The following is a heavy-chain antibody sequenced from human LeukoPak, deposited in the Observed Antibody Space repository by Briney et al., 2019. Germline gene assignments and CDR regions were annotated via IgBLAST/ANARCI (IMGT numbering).Heavy chain of an antibody. CDR2: IYHTGST. J-gene: IGHJ4*02. Sequence: SQTLSLTCTVSGGSISSYYWSWIRQPPGKGLEWIGYIYHTGSTSYNPSLKGRVTISVDTSKNQFSLKLSSVTAADTAMYYCARGLNRNDYGDYGYWGQGTLVTVSS. CDR1: GGSISSYY. CDR3: ARGLNRNDYGDYGY. D-gene: IGHD4-17*01. V-gene: IGHV4-59*01.